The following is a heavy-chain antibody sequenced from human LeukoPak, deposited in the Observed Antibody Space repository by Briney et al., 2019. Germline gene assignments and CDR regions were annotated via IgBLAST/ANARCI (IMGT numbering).Heavy chain of an antibody. CDR2: ISYDGSNK. CDR3: ARDGHIVVVTARIDY. D-gene: IGHD2-21*02. Sequence: GGSLRLSCAASGFTFSSYAMSWVRQAPGKGLEWVAVISYDGSNKYYADSVKGRFTISRDNSKNTLYLQMNSLRAEDTAVYYCARDGHIVVVTARIDYWGQGTLVTVSS. V-gene: IGHV3-30*04. CDR1: GFTFSSYA. J-gene: IGHJ4*02.